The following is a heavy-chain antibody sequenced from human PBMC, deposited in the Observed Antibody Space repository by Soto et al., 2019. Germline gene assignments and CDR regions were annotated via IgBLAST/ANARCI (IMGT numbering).Heavy chain of an antibody. CDR1: GFTFSSYA. CDR3: ARDRNSWLQLEPDY. D-gene: IGHD1-1*01. Sequence: QVQLVESGGGVVQPGRSLRLSCAASGFTFSSYAMHWVRQAPGKGLEWVGVKSYDGSNKYYADSVKGRFTISRDNSKNAMELQTNSLRAEDTAVYYCARDRNSWLQLEPDYWGQGALVTVSS. CDR2: KSYDGSNK. J-gene: IGHJ4*02. V-gene: IGHV3-30-3*01.